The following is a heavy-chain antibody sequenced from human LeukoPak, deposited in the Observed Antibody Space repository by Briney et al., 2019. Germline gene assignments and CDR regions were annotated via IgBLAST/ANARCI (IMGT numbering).Heavy chain of an antibody. CDR1: GGSFSGYY. J-gene: IGHJ4*02. CDR3: ARTGRYYYDSSGSALDY. Sequence: SETLSLTCAVYGGSFSGYYWSWIRQPPGKGLEWIGEINHSGSTYYNPSLKSRVTISVDTSKNQFSLKLSSVTAADTAVYYCARTGRYYYDSSGSALDYWGQGTLVTVSS. V-gene: IGHV4-34*01. D-gene: IGHD3-22*01. CDR2: INHSGST.